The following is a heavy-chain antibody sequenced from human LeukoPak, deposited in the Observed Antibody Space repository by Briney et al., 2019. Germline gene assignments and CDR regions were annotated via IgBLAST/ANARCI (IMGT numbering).Heavy chain of an antibody. CDR2: INHSGST. J-gene: IGHJ4*02. Sequence: TPSETLSLTCAAYGGSFSGYYWSWIRQPPGKGLEWIGEINHSGSTNYNPSLKSRVTISVDTSKNQFSLKLSSVTAADTAVYYCARRSGNFDYWGQGTLVTVSS. V-gene: IGHV4-34*01. D-gene: IGHD2-15*01. CDR1: GGSFSGYY. CDR3: ARRSGNFDY.